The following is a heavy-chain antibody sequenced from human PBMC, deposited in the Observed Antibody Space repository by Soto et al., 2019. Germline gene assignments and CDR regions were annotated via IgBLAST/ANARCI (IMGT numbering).Heavy chain of an antibody. CDR3: ARERGPDFYYGMDV. Sequence: ASVKVSCKASGYTFTSYGNSWVRQAPGQGLEWMGWISAYNGNTNYAQKLQGRVTMTTDTSTSTAYMELRSLRSDDTAVYYCARERGPDFYYGMDVRGQGTTVTVSS. V-gene: IGHV1-18*01. CDR1: GYTFTSYG. CDR2: ISAYNGNT. D-gene: IGHD3-3*01. J-gene: IGHJ6*02.